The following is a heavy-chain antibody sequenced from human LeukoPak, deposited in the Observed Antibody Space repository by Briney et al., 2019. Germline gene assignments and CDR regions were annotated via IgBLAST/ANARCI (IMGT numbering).Heavy chain of an antibody. CDR1: GFTFSSHS. CDR3: ARAMGTSYGFWSGSYTVSYYYYMDV. J-gene: IGHJ6*03. Sequence: GGSLRLSCATFGFTFSSHSMSWVRQAPRKGLEWVANIKQDGSEKHYVDSVKGRFSISRDNTKNSLYLQMNSLRAEDTAVYYCARAMGTSYGFWSGSYTVSYYYYMDVWGKGTTVAVS. D-gene: IGHD3-3*01. V-gene: IGHV3-7*01. CDR2: IKQDGSEK.